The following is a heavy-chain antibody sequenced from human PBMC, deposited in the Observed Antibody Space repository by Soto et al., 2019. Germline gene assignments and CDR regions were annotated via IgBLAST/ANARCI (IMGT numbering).Heavy chain of an antibody. CDR2: IYYSGST. CDR1: GGSISSSSYY. CDR3: SPLMVPAANKNYYYYYMDV. V-gene: IGHV4-39*01. J-gene: IGHJ6*03. Sequence: PSETLSLTCTVSGGSISSSSYYWGWIRQPPGKGLEWIGSIYYSGSTYYNPSLKSRVTISVDTSKNQFSLKLSSVTAADTAVYYCSPLMVPAANKNYYYYYMDVWGKGTTVTVSS. D-gene: IGHD2-2*01.